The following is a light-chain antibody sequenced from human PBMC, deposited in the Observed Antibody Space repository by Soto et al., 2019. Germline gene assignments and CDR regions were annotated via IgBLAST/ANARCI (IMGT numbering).Light chain of an antibody. J-gene: IGLJ3*02. CDR3: CSSVGGPIWV. CDR2: EVN. Sequence: QSALAQPASVSGSPRQSIAISCTGTSSDVGSYDRVSWYQHHPGKAPTLMIYEVNKRPSGVSDRFSGSKSGNTASLTISGLQAEDEADYYCCSSVGGPIWVFGGGTKLTVL. CDR1: SSDVGSYDR. V-gene: IGLV2-23*02.